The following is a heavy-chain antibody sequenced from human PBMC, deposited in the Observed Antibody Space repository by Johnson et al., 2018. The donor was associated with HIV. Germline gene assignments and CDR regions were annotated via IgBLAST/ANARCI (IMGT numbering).Heavy chain of an antibody. CDR1: GFTFSSYA. Sequence: QVQLVESGGGVVQPGRSLRLSCAASGFTFSSYAMHWVRQAPGKGLEWVAVISYDGSNKYYAGSVKGQFTISRDNSKNTLYLQMNGLRPVDTAVYYCTTPPIGGSYWSGAFDIWGQGTMVTVSS. J-gene: IGHJ3*02. CDR2: ISYDGSNK. CDR3: TTPPIGGSYWSGAFDI. V-gene: IGHV3-30-3*01. D-gene: IGHD1-26*01.